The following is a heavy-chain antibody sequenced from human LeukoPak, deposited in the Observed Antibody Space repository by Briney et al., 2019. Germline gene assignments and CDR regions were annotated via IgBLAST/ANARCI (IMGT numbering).Heavy chain of an antibody. D-gene: IGHD3-10*01. CDR1: GGSFSGYY. CDR3: ARGGGMRYYYGSGSPYKT. Sequence: SETLSLTCAVYGGSFSGYYWSWIRQPPGKGLEWIGEINHSGSTNYNPSLKSRVTISVDTSKNQFFLKLSSVTAADTAVYYCARGGGMRYYYGSGSPYKTWGQGTLVTVSS. J-gene: IGHJ5*02. V-gene: IGHV4-34*01. CDR2: INHSGST.